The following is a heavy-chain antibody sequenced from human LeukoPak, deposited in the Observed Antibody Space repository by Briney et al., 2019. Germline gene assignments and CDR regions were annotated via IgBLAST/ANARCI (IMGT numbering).Heavy chain of an antibody. J-gene: IGHJ5*02. V-gene: IGHV1-8*01. CDR2: MNPNSGNT. CDR3: AGGRTITIFGGVVERGGGRARFDP. CDR1: GYTFTSYD. Sequence: ASVKVSCTASGYTFTSYDIHWVRQATGQGLEWMGWMNPNSGNTGYSQKFQGRVTMTRNTSISTAYMELSSLRSEDTAVYYCAGGRTITIFGGVVERGGGRARFDPWGQGTLVTVSS. D-gene: IGHD3-3*01.